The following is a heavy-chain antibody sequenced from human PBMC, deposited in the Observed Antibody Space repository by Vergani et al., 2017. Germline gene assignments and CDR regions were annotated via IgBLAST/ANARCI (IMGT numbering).Heavy chain of an antibody. CDR1: GVSISSYS. V-gene: IGHV4-59*01. CDR3: ARDAGINQGVDY. J-gene: IGHJ4*02. CDR2: IYYRWST. D-gene: IGHD3-10*01. Sequence: QVQLQESGPGLVKPSETLSLTFTVSGVSISSYSWSWIRQPPGKGLEWIGYIYYRWSTNYTPSLKSRVTISVDTSKNQFSLKLSSVTAADTAVYYCARDAGINQGVDYWGQGTLVTVSS.